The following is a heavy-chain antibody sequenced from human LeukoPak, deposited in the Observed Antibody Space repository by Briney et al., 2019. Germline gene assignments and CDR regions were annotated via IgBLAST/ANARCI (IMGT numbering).Heavy chain of an antibody. V-gene: IGHV3-21*01. J-gene: IGHJ4*02. CDR3: ARGGEQYYYDSSGYYTSDY. CDR2: ISRGSNYI. D-gene: IGHD3-22*01. Sequence: PGGSLRLSCAASGFTFSSYSMNWVRQAPGKGLEWVSSISRGSNYIYYADSVKGRFTISRDNAKNPLYLQMNSLRAEDTAVYYCARGGEQYYYDSSGYYTSDYWGQGTLVTVSS. CDR1: GFTFSSYS.